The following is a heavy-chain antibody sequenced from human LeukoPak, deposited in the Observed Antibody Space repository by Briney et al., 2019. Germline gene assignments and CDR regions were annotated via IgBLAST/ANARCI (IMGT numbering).Heavy chain of an antibody. Sequence: SETLSLTCTVSGGSISSYYWSWIRRPPGKGLEWIGYIHYSGSTNYNPSLKSRVTISVDTSKNQFSLKLSSVTAADTAVYYCARHSGDYGGYYFDYWGQGTLVTVSS. CDR3: ARHSGDYGGYYFDY. CDR1: GGSISSYY. D-gene: IGHD4-23*01. CDR2: IHYSGST. V-gene: IGHV4-59*08. J-gene: IGHJ4*02.